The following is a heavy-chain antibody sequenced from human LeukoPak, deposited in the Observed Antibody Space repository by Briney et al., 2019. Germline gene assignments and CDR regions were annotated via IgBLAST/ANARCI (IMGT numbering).Heavy chain of an antibody. CDR2: ISAYNGNT. CDR1: GYTFTSYG. V-gene: IGHV1-18*01. Sequence: ASVKVSCKASGYTFTSYGISWVRQAPGQGLEWMGWISAYNGNTNYAQKLQGRVTMTTDTSTSTAYMELRSLRSDDTAVYYCAREDRYSSSWYYFDYWGQGTLVTVSS. D-gene: IGHD6-13*01. CDR3: AREDRYSSSWYYFDY. J-gene: IGHJ4*02.